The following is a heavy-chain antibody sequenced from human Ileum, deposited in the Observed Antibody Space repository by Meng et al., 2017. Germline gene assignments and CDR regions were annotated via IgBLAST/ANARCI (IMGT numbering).Heavy chain of an antibody. CDR2: INNAGMFT. D-gene: IGHD3-9*01. V-gene: IGHV3-74*01. CDR3: TRTMFYDGRADYFYAMDV. Sequence: GESLKISCAASGFTLSSYWMHWVRQTPGNGLVWVSRINNAGMFTTYADSVKGRFTISRDNAKNTLYLQMNSLRAEDTAVYYCTRTMFYDGRADYFYAMDVWGQGTTVTGSS. CDR1: GFTLSSYW. J-gene: IGHJ6*02.